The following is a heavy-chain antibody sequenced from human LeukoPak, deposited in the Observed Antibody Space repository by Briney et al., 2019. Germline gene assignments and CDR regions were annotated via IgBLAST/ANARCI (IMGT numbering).Heavy chain of an antibody. D-gene: IGHD3-10*01. CDR2: IGTAGDP. Sequence: GSLRLSCAASGFTFSSYDMHWVRQATGRGLEWVSAIGTAGDPYYPGSVKGRFTISRENAKNSLYLQMNSLRAGDTAVYYCARSDLGDAFDIWGQGTMVTVSS. CDR1: GFTFSSYD. J-gene: IGHJ3*02. V-gene: IGHV3-13*05. CDR3: ARSDLGDAFDI.